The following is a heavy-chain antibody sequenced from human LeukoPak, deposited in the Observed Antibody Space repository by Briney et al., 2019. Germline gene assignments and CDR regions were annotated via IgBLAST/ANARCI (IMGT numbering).Heavy chain of an antibody. Sequence: PGGSLRLSCAASGFPFSTNDMTWVRQAPGKGLEWVSYISSDSGARYYADSVKGRFTISRDNAKNSLYLQMNSLRAEDTAVYYCARATQPGFDPWGQGTLVTVSS. J-gene: IGHJ5*02. CDR1: GFPFSTND. CDR2: ISSDSGAR. V-gene: IGHV3-48*01. D-gene: IGHD2-15*01. CDR3: ARATQPGFDP.